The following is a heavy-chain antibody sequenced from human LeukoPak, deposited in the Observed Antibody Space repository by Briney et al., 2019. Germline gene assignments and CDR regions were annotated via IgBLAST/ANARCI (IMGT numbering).Heavy chain of an antibody. Sequence: GGSLRLSCVVSGFTFSSYSMSWVRQAPGKGLEWVSAISGSGDSTYYADSVKGRFTISRDNSKNTLYLQMNSLKTEDTAVYYCSRRRYYYESSGFDYWGQGILVTVSS. CDR3: SRRRYYYESSGFDY. V-gene: IGHV3-23*01. J-gene: IGHJ4*02. CDR1: GFTFSSYS. D-gene: IGHD3-22*01. CDR2: ISGSGDST.